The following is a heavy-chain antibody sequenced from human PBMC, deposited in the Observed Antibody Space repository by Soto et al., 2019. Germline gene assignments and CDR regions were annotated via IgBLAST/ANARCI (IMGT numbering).Heavy chain of an antibody. CDR2: IIPIFGTA. Sequence: QVQLVQSGAEVKKPGSSVKVSCKASAGTFSSYAISWVRQAPGQGLEWMGGIIPIFGTANYAQKFQGRVTITADASTSTDYMELSSLRSEDTAVDYCARSDYSNLPLTLHYSYGMDVWGQGTTVTVSS. V-gene: IGHV1-69*12. CDR3: ARSDYSNLPLTLHYSYGMDV. D-gene: IGHD4-4*01. J-gene: IGHJ6*02. CDR1: AGTFSSYA.